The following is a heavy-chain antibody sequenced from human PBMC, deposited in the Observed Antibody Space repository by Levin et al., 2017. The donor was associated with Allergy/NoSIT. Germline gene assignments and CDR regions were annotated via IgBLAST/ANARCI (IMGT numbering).Heavy chain of an antibody. CDR2: VYPGDSDT. Sequence: GESLKISCKASGYTFTNYWIAWVRQMPGKGLEWMGIVYPGDSDTRYRPAFEGQVTISADKSISTAYLQWSSLKASDTAMYYCARQNYGLRSYYSSDYLGQGTLVTVSS. J-gene: IGHJ4*02. D-gene: IGHD3-10*01. CDR1: GYTFTNYW. CDR3: ARQNYGLRSYYSSDY. V-gene: IGHV5-51*01.